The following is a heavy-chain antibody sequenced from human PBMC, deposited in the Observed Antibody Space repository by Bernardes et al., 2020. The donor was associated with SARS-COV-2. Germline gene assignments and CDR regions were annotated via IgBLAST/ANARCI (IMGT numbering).Heavy chain of an antibody. CDR2: INPHSGVT. D-gene: IGHD3-10*01. Sequence: ASVKVSCRASGYTFTGYYMHWVRQAPGQGLELMGWINPHSGVTNYVQKFQGRVTMTRDTSISTGYLELSRLRSDDTAMYFCGVGSEVRGYFDLWGRGTLVTVSS. CDR3: GVGSEVRGYFDL. J-gene: IGHJ2*01. CDR1: GYTFTGYY. V-gene: IGHV1-2*02.